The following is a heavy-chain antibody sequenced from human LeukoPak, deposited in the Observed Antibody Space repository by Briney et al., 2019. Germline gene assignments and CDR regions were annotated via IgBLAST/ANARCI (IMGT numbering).Heavy chain of an antibody. CDR2: IYTGGST. J-gene: IGHJ3*02. V-gene: IGHV3-66*01. Sequence: PGGSLNLSWAASGFTVSSNYMSWVRQAPGKGLEWVSVIYTGGSTYYADSVKGRFTISRDNSKNTLYLQMNSLRAEDTAVYYCARAGRLWFGELSPFDAFDIWGQGTMVTVSS. CDR1: GFTVSSNY. D-gene: IGHD3-10*01. CDR3: ARAGRLWFGELSPFDAFDI.